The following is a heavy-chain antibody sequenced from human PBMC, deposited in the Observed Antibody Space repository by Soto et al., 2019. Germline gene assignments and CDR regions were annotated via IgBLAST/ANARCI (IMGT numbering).Heavy chain of an antibody. CDR2: IIPFFGTS. D-gene: IGHD3-3*01. J-gene: IGHJ6*02. CDR1: GGTFSSYT. V-gene: IGHV1-69*06. Sequence: ASVKVSCKASGGTFSSYTAYWVRQAPGQGLEWMGGIIPFFGTSNYAQNFQDRITLTADKSTGTAYMELSSLRYEDTAVYYCARKLRLYYGMDVWGQGTTVTVSS. CDR3: ARKLRLYYGMDV.